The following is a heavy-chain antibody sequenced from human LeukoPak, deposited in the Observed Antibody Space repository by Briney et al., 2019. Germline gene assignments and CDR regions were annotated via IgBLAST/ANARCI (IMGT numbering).Heavy chain of an antibody. Sequence: SETLSLTCTVSGGSISSSTYYWGWIRQPPGKGLEWIGNIYYSGSTYCNPSLKSRVTLSVDTSKNQFSLKLSSVTAADTAVYFCARRYYYIDYWGQGNLVTVSS. D-gene: IGHD5-18*01. CDR1: GGSISSSTYY. CDR2: IYYSGST. CDR3: ARRYYYIDY. V-gene: IGHV4-39*01. J-gene: IGHJ4*02.